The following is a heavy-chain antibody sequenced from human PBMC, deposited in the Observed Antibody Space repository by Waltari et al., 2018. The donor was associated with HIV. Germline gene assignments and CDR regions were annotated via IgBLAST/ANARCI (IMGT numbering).Heavy chain of an antibody. Sequence: QVQLQQWGAGLLKPSETLFLTSAVYGGSFSGYCWSWIRQTPGKGLEWIGEINHGGNTNSNPSLKSRVTISVDTSKNQFSLNVSSVTAADTAVYYCARGEPRSCSGGSCPNWFDPWGQGNLVTVSS. J-gene: IGHJ5*02. CDR2: INHGGNT. D-gene: IGHD2-15*01. CDR3: ARGEPRSCSGGSCPNWFDP. CDR1: GGSFSGYC. V-gene: IGHV4-34*01.